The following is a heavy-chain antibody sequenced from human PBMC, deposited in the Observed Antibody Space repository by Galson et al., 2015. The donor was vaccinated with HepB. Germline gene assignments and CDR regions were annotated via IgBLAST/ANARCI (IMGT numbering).Heavy chain of an antibody. J-gene: IGHJ2*01. D-gene: IGHD2-2*01. CDR2: IIPMFGTV. V-gene: IGHV1-69*08. Sequence: SVKVSCKASGGTFTRYTISWVRQAPGQGSEWMGRIIPMFGTVTYAQKFQGRVTITADKSTNTAYMEMTSLRSEDTAVYYCARDPGVEASTGWYFDLWGRGTPVTVSS. CDR3: ARDPGVEASTGWYFDL. CDR1: GGTFTRYT.